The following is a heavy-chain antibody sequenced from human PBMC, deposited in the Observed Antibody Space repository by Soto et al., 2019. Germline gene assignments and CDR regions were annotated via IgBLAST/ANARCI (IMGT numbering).Heavy chain of an antibody. CDR3: ARGAPYCTNGVCLRDFDY. J-gene: IGHJ4*02. CDR1: GGSFSGYY. CDR2: INHSGST. D-gene: IGHD2-8*01. Sequence: SETLSLTCAVYGGSFSGYYWSWIRQPPGKGLEWIGEINHSGSTNYNPSLKSRVTISVDTSKNQFSLKLSSVTAADTAVYYCARGAPYCTNGVCLRDFDYWGQGTLVTVSS. V-gene: IGHV4-34*01.